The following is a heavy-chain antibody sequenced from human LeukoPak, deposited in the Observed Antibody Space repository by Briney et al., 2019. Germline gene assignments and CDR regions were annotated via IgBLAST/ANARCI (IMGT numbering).Heavy chain of an antibody. CDR1: GFTFSSYW. Sequence: GGSLRLSCAASGFTFSSYWMHWVRQAPGKGLVWVSRINSDGSSTSYADSVKGRFTISRDNAKNSLYLQMNSLRAEDTAVYYCARDSLPGYYDSSGYWPDAFDIWGQGTMVTVSS. V-gene: IGHV3-74*01. J-gene: IGHJ3*02. CDR2: INSDGSST. D-gene: IGHD3-22*01. CDR3: ARDSLPGYYDSSGYWPDAFDI.